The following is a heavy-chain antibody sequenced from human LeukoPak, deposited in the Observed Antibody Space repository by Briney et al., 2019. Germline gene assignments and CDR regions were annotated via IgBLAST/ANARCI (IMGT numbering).Heavy chain of an antibody. CDR1: GYSISSGYY. V-gene: IGHV4-38-2*02. J-gene: IGHJ3*02. D-gene: IGHD5-12*01. CDR2: IYYSGRT. CDR3: ARSCLIVDIVATIRARLGGNAFDI. Sequence: SETPSLTCTVSGYSISSGYYWGWIRQPPGKGLEWIGSIYYSGRTLYNPSLKSRVTISVDTSKNQFSLKLSSVTAADTAVYYCARSCLIVDIVATIRARLGGNAFDIWGQGTMVTVSS.